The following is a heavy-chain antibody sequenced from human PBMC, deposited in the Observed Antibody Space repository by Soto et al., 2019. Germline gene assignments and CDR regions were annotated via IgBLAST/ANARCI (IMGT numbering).Heavy chain of an antibody. CDR3: ASWSGYRLQFDY. V-gene: IGHV4-59*01. J-gene: IGHJ4*02. CDR2: IYYSGST. D-gene: IGHD3-3*01. Sequence: SETLSLTCTVSGGSISSYYWSWIRQPPGKGLEWIGYIYYSGSTNYSPSLKSRVTISVDTSKNQFSLKLSSVTAADTAVYYCASWSGYRLQFDYWGQGTLVTVSS. CDR1: GGSISSYY.